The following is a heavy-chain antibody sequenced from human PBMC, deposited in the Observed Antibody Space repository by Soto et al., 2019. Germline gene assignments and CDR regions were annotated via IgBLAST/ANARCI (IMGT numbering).Heavy chain of an antibody. CDR3: ASLHSGYDWWYFDY. D-gene: IGHD5-12*01. CDR2: IYYSGST. CDR1: GGSISSSSYY. Sequence: SETLSLTCTVSGGSISSSSYYWGWIRQPPGKGLEWIGSIYYSGSTYYNPSLKSRVTISVDTSKNQFSLKLSSVTAADTAVYYCASLHSGYDWWYFDYWGQGTLVTVSS. J-gene: IGHJ4*02. V-gene: IGHV4-39*01.